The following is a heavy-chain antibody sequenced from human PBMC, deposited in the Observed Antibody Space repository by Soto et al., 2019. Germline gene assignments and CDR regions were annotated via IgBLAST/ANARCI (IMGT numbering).Heavy chain of an antibody. Sequence: QVQLVESGGGVVQPGRSLRLSCAASGFTFSIYAMHWVRQAPGKGLEWVAVISYDGSNKYYADSVKGRFTISRDNSKNTVYLKMNSLRAEDSAVYYCARESSDGWFDPWGQGTLVTVSS. CDR1: GFTFSIYA. V-gene: IGHV3-30-3*01. CDR3: ARESSDGWFDP. D-gene: IGHD3-10*01. CDR2: ISYDGSNK. J-gene: IGHJ5*02.